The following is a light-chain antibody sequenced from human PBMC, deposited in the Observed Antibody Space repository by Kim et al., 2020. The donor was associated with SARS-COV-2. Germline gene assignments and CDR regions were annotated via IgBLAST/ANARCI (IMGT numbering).Light chain of an antibody. V-gene: IGKV3-20*01. CDR1: QSISSIH. Sequence: SPGERPTLSCRASQSISSIHVAWYQQKRGRAPRLIIYGISNRATDIPDRFSGSGAGTDFTLTISRLEPEDFAVYYCQQYADSPPTFGQGTKVDIK. J-gene: IGKJ1*01. CDR2: GIS. CDR3: QQYADSPPT.